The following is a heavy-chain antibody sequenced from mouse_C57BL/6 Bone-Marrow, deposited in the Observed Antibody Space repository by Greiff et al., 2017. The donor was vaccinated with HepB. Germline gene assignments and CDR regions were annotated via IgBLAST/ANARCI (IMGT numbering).Heavy chain of an antibody. V-gene: IGHV1-19*01. CDR2: INPYNGGT. CDR1: GYTFTDYY. J-gene: IGHJ3*01. Sequence: EVQLQQSGPVLVKPGASVKMSCKASGYTFTDYYMNWVKQSHGKSLEWIGVINPYNGGTSYNQKFKGKATLTVDKSSSTAYMGLNSLTSEDSAVYYCARGGEGAWFAYWGQGTLVTVSA. CDR3: ARGGEGAWFAY.